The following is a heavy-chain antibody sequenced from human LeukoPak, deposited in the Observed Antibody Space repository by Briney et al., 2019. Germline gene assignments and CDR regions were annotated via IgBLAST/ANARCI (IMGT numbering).Heavy chain of an antibody. CDR3: ARVRAVVTAYWYFDL. V-gene: IGHV4-4*09. J-gene: IGHJ2*01. Sequence: TSETLSLTCTVSGGSISSYYWSWIRQPPGKGLEWIGYIYTSGSTNYNPSLKSRVTISVDTSKNQFSLKLSSVTAADTAVYYCARVRAVVTAYWYFDLWGRGTLVTVSS. CDR1: GGSISSYY. CDR2: IYTSGST. D-gene: IGHD2-21*02.